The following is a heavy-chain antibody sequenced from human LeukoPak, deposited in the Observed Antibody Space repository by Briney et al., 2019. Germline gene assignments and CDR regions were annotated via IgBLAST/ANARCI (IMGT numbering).Heavy chain of an antibody. CDR2: ISSSGSTI. J-gene: IGHJ6*02. CDR3: ARGRYYYDSSGLTSGNGMDV. Sequence: GGSLRLSCAASGFTFSSYEMNWVRQAPGKGLEWVSYISSSGSTIYYADSVKGRFTISRDNAKNSLYLQMNSLRAEDTAVYYCARGRYYYDSSGLTSGNGMDVWGQGTTVTVSS. D-gene: IGHD3-22*01. V-gene: IGHV3-48*03. CDR1: GFTFSSYE.